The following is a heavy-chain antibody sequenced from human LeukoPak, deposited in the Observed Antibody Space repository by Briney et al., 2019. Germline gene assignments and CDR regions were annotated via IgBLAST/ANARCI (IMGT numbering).Heavy chain of an antibody. CDR1: GFTVSSDY. V-gene: IGHV3-53*01. D-gene: IGHD2-2*01. J-gene: IGHJ3*01. CDR3: ARYCSDISCYSFAV. CDR2: IYTGGST. Sequence: GGSLRLSCAASGFTVSSDYMSWVRQAPGKGLEWVSVIYTGGSTYYADSVKGRFTISRDNSKNTLCLQMNSLRAEDTAVYYCARYCSDISCYSFAVWGQGTTVTVSS.